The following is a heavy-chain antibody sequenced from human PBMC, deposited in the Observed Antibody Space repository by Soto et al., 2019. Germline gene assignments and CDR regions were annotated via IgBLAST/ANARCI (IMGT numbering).Heavy chain of an antibody. CDR3: ATRPLLPGAP. CDR2: IYSGGST. CDR1: GFTFSSND. V-gene: IGHV3-53*01. D-gene: IGHD3-22*01. J-gene: IGHJ3*01. Sequence: EVQLVESGGGLIQPGGSLRLSCAASGFTFSSNDMNWVRQAPGKGLEWVSLIYSGGSTYYADSVKGRFTISRDNSKITLYLQMRSLSAEDAAVYYCATRPLLPGAPWGQGTMVTVSS.